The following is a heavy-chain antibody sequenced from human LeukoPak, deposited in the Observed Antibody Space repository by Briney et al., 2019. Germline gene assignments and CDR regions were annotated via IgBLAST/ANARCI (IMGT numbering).Heavy chain of an antibody. D-gene: IGHD6-13*01. J-gene: IGHJ4*02. CDR3: AKGSGPREQQLPSNY. V-gene: IGHV1-8*01. CDR1: GYTFTSYD. CDR2: MNPNSGNT. Sequence: ASVKVSCKASGYTFTSYDINWVRQATGQGLEWMGWMNPNSGNTGYAQKFQGRVTMTRNTSISTAYMELSSLRSEDTAVYYCAKGSGPREQQLPSNYWGQGTLVTVSS.